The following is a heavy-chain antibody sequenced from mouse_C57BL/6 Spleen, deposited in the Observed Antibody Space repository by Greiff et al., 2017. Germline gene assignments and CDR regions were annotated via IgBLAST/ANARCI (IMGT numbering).Heavy chain of an antibody. Sequence: QVQLQQPGPELVKPGASVKLSCKASGYTFTSYWLHWVKQRPGQGLEWIGNINPSNGGTNYNEKFKSKATLTVDKSSSTAYMQLSSLTSKYTAVYYCERALTTVTHFDYGGQGTTLTVSS. CDR3: ERALTTVTHFDY. J-gene: IGHJ2*01. D-gene: IGHD1-1*01. V-gene: IGHV1-53*01. CDR1: GYTFTSYW. CDR2: INPSNGGT.